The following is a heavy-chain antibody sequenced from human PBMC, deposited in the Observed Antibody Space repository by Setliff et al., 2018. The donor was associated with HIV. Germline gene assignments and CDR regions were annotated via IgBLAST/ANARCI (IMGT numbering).Heavy chain of an antibody. CDR1: GFSLSTSGMR. J-gene: IGHJ3*02. V-gene: IGHV2-70*04. D-gene: IGHD3-10*01. CDR3: ARGPYGPPDAFDI. Sequence: SGPTLVNPTQTLTLTCTFSGFSLSTSGMRVTWTRQPPGKALEWLARIDWDDDKFYSTSLKTRLTISKDTSKNQVVLTMTNMDPVDTATYYCARGPYGPPDAFDIWGQGTMVTVSS. CDR2: IDWDDDK.